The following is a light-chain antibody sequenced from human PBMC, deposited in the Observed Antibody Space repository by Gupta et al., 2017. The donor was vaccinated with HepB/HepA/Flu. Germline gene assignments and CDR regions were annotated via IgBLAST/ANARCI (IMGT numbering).Light chain of an antibody. CDR2: KVS. CDR3: MQGTHWPYT. J-gene: IGKJ2*01. Sequence: DVVMTQSPLSLPVTLGQPASISCSSSQGLVYSNGNTYLHWFQQRPGQSPRRLIFKVSDRDSGVPDRFSGSGSGTDFTLTITRVEAEDVAIYYCMQGTHWPYTFGQGTKLEIK. CDR1: QGLVYSNGNTY. V-gene: IGKV2-30*01.